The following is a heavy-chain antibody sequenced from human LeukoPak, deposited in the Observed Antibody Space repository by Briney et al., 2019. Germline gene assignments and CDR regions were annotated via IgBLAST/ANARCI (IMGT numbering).Heavy chain of an antibody. CDR1: GGSFSGYY. V-gene: IGHV4-34*01. CDR3: ARGKYSYGYSYRSYGMDV. Sequence: SEALLLTCAVYGGSFSGYYWSWIRQPPGKGLEWIGEINHSGSTNYNPSLKSRVTISVDTSKNQFSLKLSSVNAADTAVYYCARGKYSYGYSYRSYGMDVWGQGTTVTVSS. CDR2: INHSGST. J-gene: IGHJ6*02. D-gene: IGHD5-18*01.